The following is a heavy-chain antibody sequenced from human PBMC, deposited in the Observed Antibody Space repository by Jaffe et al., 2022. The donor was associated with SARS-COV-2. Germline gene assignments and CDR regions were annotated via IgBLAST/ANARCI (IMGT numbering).Heavy chain of an antibody. CDR2: INPDGSEK. J-gene: IGHJ3*02. Sequence: EVQLVESGGGLVQPGGSLRLSCVVSGFNFNDYWMRWARQAPGKGLEWVANINPDGSEKYYVDSVKGRFTISRDNAKNSLYLQMSSLRAEDTAVYYCARGGGAIWGRGTMVTVSS. V-gene: IGHV3-7*03. CDR3: ARGGGAI. D-gene: IGHD1-26*01. CDR1: GFNFNDYW.